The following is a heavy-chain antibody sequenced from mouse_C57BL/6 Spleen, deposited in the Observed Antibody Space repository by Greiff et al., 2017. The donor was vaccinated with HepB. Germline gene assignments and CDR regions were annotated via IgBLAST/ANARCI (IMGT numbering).Heavy chain of an antibody. D-gene: IGHD1-2*01. J-gene: IGHJ2*01. CDR3: ARHYYGLYFDY. Sequence: QVQLQQSGAELVRPGTSVKVSCKASGYAFTNYLIEWVKQRPGQGLEWIGVINPGSGGTNYNEKLKGKATLTADKSSSTAYMQLSSLTSEDSAVYFCARHYYGLYFDYWGQGTTLTVSS. CDR2: INPGSGGT. V-gene: IGHV1-54*01. CDR1: GYAFTNYL.